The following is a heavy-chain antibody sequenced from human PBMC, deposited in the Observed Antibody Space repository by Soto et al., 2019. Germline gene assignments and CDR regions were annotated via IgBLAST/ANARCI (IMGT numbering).Heavy chain of an antibody. CDR3: SRDVSYDFWSGYSPDAFDF. J-gene: IGHJ3*01. CDR1: GGTFSSYA. CDR2: IIPIFGTA. D-gene: IGHD3-3*01. Sequence: SVKVSCKASGGTFSSYAISWVRQAPGQGLEWMGGIIPIFGTANYAQKFQGRVTITADESTSTAYMELSSLRSEDTAVYYCSRDVSYDFWSGYSPDAFDFWGQGTMVTVSS. V-gene: IGHV1-69*13.